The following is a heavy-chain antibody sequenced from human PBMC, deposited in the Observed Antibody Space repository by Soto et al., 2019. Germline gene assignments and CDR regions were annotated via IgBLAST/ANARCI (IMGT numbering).Heavy chain of an antibody. Sequence: QVQLQQWGAGLLKPSETLSLTCAVYGGFVSSGSYYWSWIRQPPGKGLEWIGEMSHSGGTHFNPSLKRRVPTSVDTTKNQFSLKMSSVTAADTALYYCARVARGTATTAVDAFDISGPGTMVTVSS. CDR3: ARVARGTATTAVDAFDI. CDR2: MSHSGGT. V-gene: IGHV4-34*01. J-gene: IGHJ3*02. D-gene: IGHD1-1*01. CDR1: GGFVSSGSYY.